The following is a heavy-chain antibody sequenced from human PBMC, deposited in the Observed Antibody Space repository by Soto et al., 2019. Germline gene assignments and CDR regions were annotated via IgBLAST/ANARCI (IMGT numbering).Heavy chain of an antibody. CDR1: GFSFSAYT. CDR3: ARDLGWAFDY. V-gene: IGHV3-21*05. D-gene: IGHD6-19*01. CDR2: ITQTSGDT. Sequence: PGGSLRLSCEVSGFSFSAYTMNRFRHTPGLGLEWLAFITQTSGDTYYADSVKGRFTISRDNGKSSLYLEMSDLRAEDTAVYYCARDLGWAFDYWGRGTLVTVSS. J-gene: IGHJ4*02.